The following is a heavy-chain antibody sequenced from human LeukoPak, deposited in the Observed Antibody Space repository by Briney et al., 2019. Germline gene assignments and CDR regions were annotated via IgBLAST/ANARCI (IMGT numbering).Heavy chain of an antibody. V-gene: IGHV4-38-2*02. CDR1: GYSITRGYF. CDR2: MFHSGST. CDR3: ARGSGWYVLDAFDI. J-gene: IGHJ3*02. D-gene: IGHD6-19*01. Sequence: PSETLSLTCTVSGYSITRGYFWGWIRQSPGKGLEWIASMFHSGSTYYNPSLKSRVTMSVDTSKNQFSLRLSSVTAADTAVYYCARGSGWYVLDAFDIWGQGTMVTVSS.